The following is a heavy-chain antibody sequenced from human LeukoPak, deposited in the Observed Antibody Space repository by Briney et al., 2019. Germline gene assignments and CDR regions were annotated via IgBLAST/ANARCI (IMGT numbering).Heavy chain of an antibody. V-gene: IGHV5-51*01. D-gene: IGHD3-10*01. CDR3: ARQSAYYYGSGSYSWFDP. CDR1: GYSFTSYW. Sequence: GESLKISCKGSGYSFTSYWIGWVRQMPGKGLEWMGIIYPGDSDTRYSPSFQGQVTISADKSISTAYPQWSSLKASDTAMYYCARQSAYYYGSGSYSWFDPWGQGTLVTVSS. J-gene: IGHJ5*02. CDR2: IYPGDSDT.